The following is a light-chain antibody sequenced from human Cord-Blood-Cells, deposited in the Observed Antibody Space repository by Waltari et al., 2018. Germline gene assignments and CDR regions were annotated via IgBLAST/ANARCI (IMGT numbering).Light chain of an antibody. J-gene: IGKJ2*01. CDR1: QSISSW. CDR3: QQYNSYLYT. CDR2: DAS. V-gene: IGKV1-5*01. Sequence: DIQMTQSPSTLSASVGHRVTITCRASQSISSWLAWNQQKPGKAPKLLIYDASSLESGVPSRFSGSGSGTEFTLTISSLQPDDFATYYCQQYNSYLYTFGQGTKLEIK.